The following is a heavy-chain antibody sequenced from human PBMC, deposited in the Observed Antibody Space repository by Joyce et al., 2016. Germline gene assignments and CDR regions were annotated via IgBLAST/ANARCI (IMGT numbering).Heavy chain of an antibody. D-gene: IGHD6-19*01. CDR1: GGSINYYY. J-gene: IGHJ4*02. CDR2: IHYKGTT. Sequence: VQLQESGPGLVKPSETLYLTCIVSGGSINYYYWNWIRQTPGKGLAWIGYIHYKGTTSDNPSLKSRVTISLDTSKSQFSLGLNSVTAADTAVYYCARWSSSGFNFDIWGQGILVTVSS. V-gene: IGHV4-59*01. CDR3: ARWSSSGFNFDI.